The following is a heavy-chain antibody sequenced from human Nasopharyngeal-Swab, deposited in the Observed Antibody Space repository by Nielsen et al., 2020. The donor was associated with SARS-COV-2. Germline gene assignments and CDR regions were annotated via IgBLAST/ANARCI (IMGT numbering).Heavy chain of an antibody. D-gene: IGHD1-26*01. CDR3: ATHQGTWELRRNWFDP. Sequence: RVAPGQGLEWFGRLYYIGSTYYNPSLRSRVTISVDTSKNHFSLKLITVTAADTAVYYCATHQGTWELRRNWFDPWGQGTLVTVSS. CDR2: LYYIGST. J-gene: IGHJ5*02. V-gene: IGHV4-39*01.